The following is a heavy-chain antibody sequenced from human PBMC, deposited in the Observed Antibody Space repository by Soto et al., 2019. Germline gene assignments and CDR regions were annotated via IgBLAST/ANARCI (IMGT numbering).Heavy chain of an antibody. CDR2: IYPGDSDT. CDR1: GYSFTSYW. J-gene: IGHJ4*02. D-gene: IGHD2-2*01. V-gene: IGHV5-51*01. CDR3: ARHFSRVSCYSPAYQFDN. Sequence: GESLKISCKGSGYSFTSYWIAWVRQMPGKGLEWMGIIYPGDSDTRYSPSFQGQVTISADKSISTAYLQWSSLKASDTAMYYCARHFSRVSCYSPAYQFDNWGQGTLVTVSS.